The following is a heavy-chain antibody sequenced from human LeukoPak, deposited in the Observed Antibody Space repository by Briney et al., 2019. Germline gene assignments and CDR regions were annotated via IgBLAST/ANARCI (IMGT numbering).Heavy chain of an antibody. CDR2: IWHDGSYE. V-gene: IGHV3-33*01. CDR3: ATYGANWGYYFDY. J-gene: IGHJ4*02. D-gene: IGHD4-23*01. CDR1: GFTFSRYG. Sequence: PGRSLRLSCAASGFTFSRYGMHCVRQAPGKGLEWVAVIWHDGSYEYYADSVKGRFTISRDSSKNTLYLQMNSLRAEGTAGYYCATYGANWGYYFDYWGQGTLVTVSS.